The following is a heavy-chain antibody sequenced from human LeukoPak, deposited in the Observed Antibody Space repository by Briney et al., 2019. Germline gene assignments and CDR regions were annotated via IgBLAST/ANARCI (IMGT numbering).Heavy chain of an antibody. Sequence: GGSLRLSCAASGFTFSSYWMSWVRQAPGKGLEWVANIKQDGSEKYYVDSVKGRFTISRDNAKNSLYLQMNSLRAEDTAVYYCASWGYYCDSSGYYSFDYWGQGTLVTVSS. J-gene: IGHJ4*02. D-gene: IGHD3-22*01. CDR1: GFTFSSYW. CDR3: ASWGYYCDSSGYYSFDY. CDR2: IKQDGSEK. V-gene: IGHV3-7*01.